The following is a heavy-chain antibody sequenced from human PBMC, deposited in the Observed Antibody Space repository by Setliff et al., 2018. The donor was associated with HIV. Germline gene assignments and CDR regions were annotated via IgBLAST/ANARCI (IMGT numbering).Heavy chain of an antibody. CDR3: AKDQRSVAGYYFDN. CDR2: IRQDGSEK. V-gene: IGHV3-7*03. J-gene: IGHJ4*02. CDR1: GFIFSNYW. D-gene: IGHD6-19*01. Sequence: GGSLRLSCAASGFIFSNYWMSWVRQAPGKGLEWVANIRQDGSEKYYADSVRGRFTISRDNSKSSLYLQMNDLRTEDTALYYCAKDQRSVAGYYFDNWGQGTLVTVSS.